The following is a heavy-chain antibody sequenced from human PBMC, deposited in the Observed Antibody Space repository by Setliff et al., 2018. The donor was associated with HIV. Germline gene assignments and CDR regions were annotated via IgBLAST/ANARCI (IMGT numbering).Heavy chain of an antibody. CDR3: AQLGMVDDFDY. CDR1: GGSISSDY. D-gene: IGHD1-1*01. V-gene: IGHV4-39*02. CDR2: IYYSGDT. J-gene: IGHJ4*02. Sequence: SETLSLTCTVSGGSISSDYWGWIRQPPGRGLEWIGSIYYSGDTHYNPSLKSRVTISVDTSKNHFSLKLRSVTAADTAVYYCAQLGMVDDFDYWGQGTLVTVSS.